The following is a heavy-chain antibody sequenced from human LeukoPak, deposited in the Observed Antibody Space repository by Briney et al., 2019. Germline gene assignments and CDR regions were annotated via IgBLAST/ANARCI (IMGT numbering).Heavy chain of an antibody. D-gene: IGHD4-23*01. CDR2: INHSGST. J-gene: IGHJ4*02. CDR3: ARKVAHGGRNFDY. V-gene: IGHV4-34*01. Sequence: SETLSLTCAVYGGSFSGYYWSWIRQPPGKGLEWIGEINHSGSTNYNPSHKSRVTISVDTSKNQFSLKLSSVTAADTAVYYCARKVAHGGRNFDYWGQGTLVTVSS. CDR1: GGSFSGYY.